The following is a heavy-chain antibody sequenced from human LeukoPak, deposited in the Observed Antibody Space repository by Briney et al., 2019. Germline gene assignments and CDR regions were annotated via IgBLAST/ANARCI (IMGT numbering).Heavy chain of an antibody. CDR2: IYSGGST. CDR3: ARADYYGSGSFDY. J-gene: IGHJ4*02. V-gene: IGHV3-53*01. CDR1: GFTVSSNY. D-gene: IGHD3-10*01. Sequence: GGSLRLSCAASGFTVSSNYMSWVRQAPGKGLEWVSVIYSGGSTYYADSVKGRFTISRDNSKNTLYLQMNSPRAEDTAVYYCARADYYGSGSFDYWGQGTLVTVSS.